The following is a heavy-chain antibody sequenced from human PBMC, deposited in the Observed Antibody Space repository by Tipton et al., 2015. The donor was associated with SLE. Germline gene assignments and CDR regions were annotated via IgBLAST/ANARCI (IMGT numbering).Heavy chain of an antibody. J-gene: IGHJ3*02. D-gene: IGHD3-3*01. V-gene: IGHV3-21*01. CDR3: ARTKDFWSGYGDAFDI. Sequence: SLRLSCAASGFTFSSYSINWVRQAPGKGLEWVSSISSYGSYIYYADSVKGRFTISRDNAKNSLYLQMNSLRAEDTAVYYCARTKDFWSGYGDAFDIWGQGTMVTVSS. CDR1: GFTFSSYS. CDR2: ISSYGSYI.